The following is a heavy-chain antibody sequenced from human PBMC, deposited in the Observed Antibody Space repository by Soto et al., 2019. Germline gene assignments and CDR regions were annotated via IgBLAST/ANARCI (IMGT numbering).Heavy chain of an antibody. CDR2: IIPIFGTA. D-gene: IGHD2-2*01. CDR3: ARWVLPAAMEPYGMDV. CDR1: GGTFSSYA. Sequence: QVQLVQSGAEVKKPGSSVKVSCKASGGTFSSYAISWVRQAPGQALEWMGGIIPIFGTANYAQKFQGRVTITADESTSTAYMELSSLRSEDTAVYYCARWVLPAAMEPYGMDVWGQGTTVTVSS. J-gene: IGHJ6*02. V-gene: IGHV1-69*01.